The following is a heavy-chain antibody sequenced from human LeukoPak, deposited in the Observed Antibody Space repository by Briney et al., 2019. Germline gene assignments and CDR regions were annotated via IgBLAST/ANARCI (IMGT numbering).Heavy chain of an antibody. D-gene: IGHD4-17*01. CDR1: GFSFSGSA. Sequence: PGGSLRLSCAASGFSFSGSAMHWVRQASGKGLEWVGRIRSKANSYATAYAASVNGRFTISRNDSKNTAYLQLNSLKTEDTAMYYCTSPKRYGDYGNDYWGQGTLVTVS. CDR2: IRSKANSYAT. CDR3: TSPKRYGDYGNDY. J-gene: IGHJ4*02. V-gene: IGHV3-73*01.